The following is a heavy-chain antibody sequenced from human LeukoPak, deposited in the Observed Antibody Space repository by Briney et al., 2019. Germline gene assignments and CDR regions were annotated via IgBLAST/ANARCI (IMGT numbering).Heavy chain of an antibody. J-gene: IGHJ5*02. CDR1: GASITSYY. D-gene: IGHD5-24*01. CDR2: MYYSGSP. Sequence: SETLSLTCTVSGASITSYYWSWIRQPPGKGLEWVAYMYYSGSPNYNPSLKSRVTIFVDASKNQISLKLSSVTAADTAVYYCARDNSVRDEAWWFNPWGQGTLVTVSS. CDR3: ARDNSVRDEAWWFNP. V-gene: IGHV4-59*01.